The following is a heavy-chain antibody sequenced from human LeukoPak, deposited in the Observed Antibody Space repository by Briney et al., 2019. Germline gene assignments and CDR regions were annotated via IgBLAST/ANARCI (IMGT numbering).Heavy chain of an antibody. CDR3: ARDGQFYYFDY. J-gene: IGHJ4*02. D-gene: IGHD5-24*01. V-gene: IGHV1-2*02. CDR2: INPKSGGT. Sequence: ASVKVSCKASGYTFINYYMHWVRQAPGLGFEWMGWINPKSGGTSYPQKFQGRVTMTRDTSISTAYMELSRLRSDDTAVYYCARDGQFYYFDYWGQGTLVTVSS. CDR1: GYTFINYY.